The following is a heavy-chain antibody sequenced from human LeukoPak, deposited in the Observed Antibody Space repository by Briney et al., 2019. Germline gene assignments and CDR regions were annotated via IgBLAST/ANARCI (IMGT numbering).Heavy chain of an antibody. Sequence: PGGSLRLSCAASGFTFDDYGMSWVRQAPGKGLEWVSGINWNGGSTGYADSVKGRFTISRDNAKNSLYLQMNSLIAEDTALYYCARTAGRDGYNGYDYWGQGTLVTVSS. CDR3: ARTAGRDGYNGYDY. CDR1: GFTFDDYG. CDR2: INWNGGST. D-gene: IGHD5-24*01. V-gene: IGHV3-20*04. J-gene: IGHJ4*02.